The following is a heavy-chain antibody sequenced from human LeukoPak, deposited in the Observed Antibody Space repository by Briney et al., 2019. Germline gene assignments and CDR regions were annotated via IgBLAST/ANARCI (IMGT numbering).Heavy chain of an antibody. Sequence: SVKVSCKASGGTFSSYAISWVRQAPGQGLEWMGRIIPIFGTANYAQKFQGRVTITTDESTSTAYMELSSLRSEDTAVYYCAREPYQLHGDAFNIWGQGTMVTVSS. CDR2: IIPIFGTA. J-gene: IGHJ3*02. CDR1: GGTFSSYA. D-gene: IGHD2-2*01. V-gene: IGHV1-69*05. CDR3: AREPYQLHGDAFNI.